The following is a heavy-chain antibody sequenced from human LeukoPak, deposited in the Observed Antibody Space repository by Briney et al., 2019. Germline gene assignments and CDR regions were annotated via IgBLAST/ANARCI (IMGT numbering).Heavy chain of an antibody. CDR2: INPSGGST. D-gene: IGHD3-3*01. CDR1: GYTFTSYY. Sequence: ASVKVSCKASGYTFTSYYMHWVRQAPGQGLEWMGIINPSGGSTSYAQKFQGRVTMTRDTSTSTVYMELSSLRSEDTAVYYCARDGVTKYCDFWSGLLGVGAFDIWGQGTMVTVSS. CDR3: ARDGVTKYCDFWSGLLGVGAFDI. V-gene: IGHV1-46*01. J-gene: IGHJ3*02.